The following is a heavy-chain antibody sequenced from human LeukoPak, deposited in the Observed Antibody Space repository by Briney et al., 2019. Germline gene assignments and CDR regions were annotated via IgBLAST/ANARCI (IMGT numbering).Heavy chain of an antibody. Sequence: PSETLSLTCTVSGGSISSYYWSWIRQPPGKGLEWIGYIYYSGSTNYNPSLKSRVTMSVDTSKNQFSLKLSSVTAADTAVYYCASYNWNYVMAFDIWGQGTMATVSS. D-gene: IGHD1-7*01. CDR1: GGSISSYY. CDR3: ASYNWNYVMAFDI. V-gene: IGHV4-59*12. J-gene: IGHJ3*02. CDR2: IYYSGST.